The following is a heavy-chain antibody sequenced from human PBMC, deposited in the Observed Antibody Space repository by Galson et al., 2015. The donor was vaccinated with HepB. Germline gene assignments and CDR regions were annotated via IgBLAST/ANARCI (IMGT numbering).Heavy chain of an antibody. CDR2: IKQDGSGE. CDR1: GFTFNTYA. CDR3: ARELGYCSTSCPVFDC. J-gene: IGHJ4*02. Sequence: SLRLSCAASGFTFNTYAMSWVRQAPGKGLEWVANIKQDGSGEYYLGSVQGRFTISRDNANNSLYLQMHSLRAEDTAVYYCARELGYCSTSCPVFDCWGQGTLVTVSS. V-gene: IGHV3-7*01. D-gene: IGHD2-2*01.